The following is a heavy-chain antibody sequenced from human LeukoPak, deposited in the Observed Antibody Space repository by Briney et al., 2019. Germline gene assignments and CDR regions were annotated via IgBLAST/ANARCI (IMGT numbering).Heavy chain of an antibody. Sequence: TGGSLRLSCAASGFTFSSYGMHWARQPPGKGLEWVAFIRYDGSNKYYADSVKGRFTISRDNSKNTLSLQMNSLRAEDTAVYYCAKDGTSYGSGSYSPVWGQGTLVTVSS. CDR2: IRYDGSNK. J-gene: IGHJ4*02. CDR3: AKDGTSYGSGSYSPV. CDR1: GFTFSSYG. V-gene: IGHV3-30*02. D-gene: IGHD3-10*01.